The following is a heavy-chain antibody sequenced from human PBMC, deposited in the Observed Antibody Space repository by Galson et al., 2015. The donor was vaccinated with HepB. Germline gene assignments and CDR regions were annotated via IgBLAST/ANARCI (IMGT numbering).Heavy chain of an antibody. CDR3: ARGLGGSYPRGGDAFDI. Sequence: SLRLSCAASGFTFSSYSMNWVRQAPGKGLGWVSSISSSSSYIYYADSVKGRFTISRDNAKNSLYLQMNSLRAEDTAVYYCARGLGGSYPRGGDAFDIWGQGTMVTVSS. D-gene: IGHD1-26*01. J-gene: IGHJ3*02. V-gene: IGHV3-21*01. CDR2: ISSSSSYI. CDR1: GFTFSSYS.